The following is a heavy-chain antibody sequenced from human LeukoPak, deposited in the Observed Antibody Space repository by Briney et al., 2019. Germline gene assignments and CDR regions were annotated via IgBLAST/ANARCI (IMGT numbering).Heavy chain of an antibody. V-gene: IGHV1-24*01. CDR1: VYTLTELS. J-gene: IGHJ4*02. CDR3: ATGARYSSGCDFDY. Sequence: SVKLSRKVSVYTLTELSMHWVRQAPGKGLEWMGGFDPEDGETIYAQKFQGRVTMTEDTSTDTAYMELSSVRSEDTAVYYSATGARYSSGCDFDYWGQGTLVTVSS. D-gene: IGHD6-19*01. CDR2: FDPEDGET.